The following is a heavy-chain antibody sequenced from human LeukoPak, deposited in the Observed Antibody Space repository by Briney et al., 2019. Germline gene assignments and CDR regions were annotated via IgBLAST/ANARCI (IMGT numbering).Heavy chain of an antibody. D-gene: IGHD5-24*01. J-gene: IGHJ4*02. CDR2: ISYDGSNK. CDR1: GFTFSSYG. V-gene: IGHV3-30*03. Sequence: QTGGSLRLSCAASGFTFSSYGMHWVRQAPGKGLEWVAVISYDGSNKYYADSVKGRFTISRDNSKNTLYLQMNSLRAEDTAVYYCARSRDATYFDYWGQGTLVTVSS. CDR3: ARSRDATYFDY.